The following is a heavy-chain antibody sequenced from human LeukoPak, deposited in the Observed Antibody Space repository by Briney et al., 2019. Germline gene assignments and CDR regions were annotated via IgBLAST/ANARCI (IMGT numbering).Heavy chain of an antibody. J-gene: IGHJ6*03. D-gene: IGHD6-13*01. CDR2: ISNSGDTT. CDR3: ARGPRAAVGIYYYYMDV. CDR1: EFAFSDYY. Sequence: GGSLRLSCAASEFAFSDYYMTWIRQPPGKGREWVSYISNSGDTTHYVDSVRGRFTISRDSARNSLALQMDSLRVEDTAIYYCARGPRAAVGIYYYYMDVWGKGTTVTVSS. V-gene: IGHV3-11*04.